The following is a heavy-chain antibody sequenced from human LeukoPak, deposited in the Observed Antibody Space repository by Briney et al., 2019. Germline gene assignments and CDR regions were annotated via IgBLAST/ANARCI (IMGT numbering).Heavy chain of an antibody. CDR1: GYTFTGYY. CDR2: INPNSGGT. J-gene: IGHJ6*02. D-gene: IGHD2-15*01. Sequence: GASVKVSCKASGYTFTGYYMHWVRQAPGQGLEWMGWINPNSGGTNYAQKFQGRVTMTRDTSISTAYMELSGLRSDDTAVYYCARLLVVVAATAPNYYYGMDVWGQGTTVTVSS. V-gene: IGHV1-2*02. CDR3: ARLLVVVAATAPNYYYGMDV.